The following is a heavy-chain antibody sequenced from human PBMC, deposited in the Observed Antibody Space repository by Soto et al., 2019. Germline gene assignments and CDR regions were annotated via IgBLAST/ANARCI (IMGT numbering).Heavy chain of an antibody. Sequence: ESGPTLVNPTQTLTLTCTFSGFSLSTVGVGVGWIRQPPGQALEWLALIYWDDDKRYNPSLQSRLTITKDTSKNQVVLTMTNMDPLDTATYYCAHAYTGSAWFQNWFDPWGQGTLVTVSS. CDR2: IYWDDDK. V-gene: IGHV2-5*02. J-gene: IGHJ5*02. CDR1: GFSLSTVGVG. D-gene: IGHD6-19*01. CDR3: AHAYTGSAWFQNWFDP.